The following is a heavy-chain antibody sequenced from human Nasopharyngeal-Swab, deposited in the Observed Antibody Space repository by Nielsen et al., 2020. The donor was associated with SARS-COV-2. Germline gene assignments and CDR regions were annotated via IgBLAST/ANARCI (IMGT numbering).Heavy chain of an antibody. Sequence: GESLKISCAASGFTFENYAMHWVRQPPGKGLEWVAAIVGSGDNSGSGGSTYYADSVKGRFTISRDNSKNTLSLQMNSLRAEDTAVYYCAKDLRGPYFFWGQGTLVTVSS. V-gene: IGHV3-23*01. D-gene: IGHD2/OR15-2a*01. CDR1: GFTFENYA. CDR2: IVGSGDNSGSGGST. CDR3: AKDLRGPYFF. J-gene: IGHJ4*02.